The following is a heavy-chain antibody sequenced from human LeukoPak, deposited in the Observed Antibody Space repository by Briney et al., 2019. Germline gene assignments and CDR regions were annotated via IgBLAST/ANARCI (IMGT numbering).Heavy chain of an antibody. CDR3: ATFLQWLIDY. J-gene: IGHJ4*02. Sequence: GGSLRLSCAASGFTFDDYGMSWVRQAPGKGLEWVSGINWNGGSTGYADSVKGRFTISRDNAKNSLYLQMNSLRAEDTAVYYCATFLQWLIDYWGQGTLVTVSS. D-gene: IGHD6-19*01. CDR1: GFTFDDYG. V-gene: IGHV3-20*04. CDR2: INWNGGST.